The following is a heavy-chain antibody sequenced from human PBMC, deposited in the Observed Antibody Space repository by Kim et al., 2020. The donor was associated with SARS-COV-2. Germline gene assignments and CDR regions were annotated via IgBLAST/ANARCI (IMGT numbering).Heavy chain of an antibody. V-gene: IGHV4-59*01. CDR3: ARERWLSYYYYYMDV. D-gene: IGHD3-16*01. J-gene: IGHJ6*03. CDR1: GGSISSYY. CDR2: IYYSGST. Sequence: SETLSLTCTVSGGSISSYYWSWIRQPPGKGLEWIGYIYYSGSTNYNPSLKSRVTISVDTSKNQFSLKLSSVTAADTAVYYCARERWLSYYYYYMDVWGKGTTVTVSS.